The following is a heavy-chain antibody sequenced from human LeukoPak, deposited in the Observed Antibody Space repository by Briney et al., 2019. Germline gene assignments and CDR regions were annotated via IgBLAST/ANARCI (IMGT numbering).Heavy chain of an antibody. V-gene: IGHV3-21*01. CDR1: GFTFSSYS. Sequence: GGSLRLSCAASGFTFSSYSINWVRQAPGKGLEWVSSISSSSSYIYYADSVKGRFTISRDNAKNSLHLQMNSLRAEDTAVYYCARESDYGGYAFDYWGQGTLVTVSS. CDR3: ARESDYGGYAFDY. D-gene: IGHD4-23*01. J-gene: IGHJ4*02. CDR2: ISSSSSYI.